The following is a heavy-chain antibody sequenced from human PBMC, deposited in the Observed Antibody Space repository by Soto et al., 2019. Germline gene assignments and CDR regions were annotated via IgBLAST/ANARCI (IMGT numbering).Heavy chain of an antibody. D-gene: IGHD6-19*01. CDR2: IRSKAYGGTT. CDR3: TRGGAWAVAPPDY. Sequence: SLRLSCTASGFTFGDYAMSWVRQAPGKGLEWVGFIRSKAYGGTTEYAASVKGRFTISRDDSKSIAYLQMNSLKTEDTAVYYCTRGGAWAVAPPDYWGQGTLVTRLL. CDR1: GFTFGDYA. V-gene: IGHV3-49*04. J-gene: IGHJ4*02.